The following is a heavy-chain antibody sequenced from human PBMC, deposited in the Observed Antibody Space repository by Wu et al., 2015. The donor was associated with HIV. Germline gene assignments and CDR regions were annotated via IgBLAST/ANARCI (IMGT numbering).Heavy chain of an antibody. D-gene: IGHD5-24*01. Sequence: QVQLVQSGAEVKKTGASVKVSCKASGYTFTSFYMHWVRQAPGQGLEWVGIINPTTGNITSAQKFQGRVTMTRDTSTSTVYMDLSSLRSEDTAVYYCARDRGDGLNSFFDYWGQGTVVTVSS. CDR3: ARDRGDGLNSFFDY. CDR1: GYTFTSFY. CDR2: INPTTGNI. J-gene: IGHJ4*02. V-gene: IGHV1-46*01.